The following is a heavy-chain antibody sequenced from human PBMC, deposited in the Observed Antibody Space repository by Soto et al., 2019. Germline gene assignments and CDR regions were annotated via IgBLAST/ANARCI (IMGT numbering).Heavy chain of an antibody. J-gene: IGHJ4*02. Sequence: GASVKVSCKASGGTFSSYAISWVRQAPGQGLEWMGGIIPIFGTANYAQKFQGRVTITADESTSTAYMELSSLRPEDTAVYYCARDSLYCTNGVCYTGGFDYWGQGTLVTVSS. D-gene: IGHD2-8*01. CDR3: ARDSLYCTNGVCYTGGFDY. CDR2: IIPIFGTA. CDR1: GGTFSSYA. V-gene: IGHV1-69*13.